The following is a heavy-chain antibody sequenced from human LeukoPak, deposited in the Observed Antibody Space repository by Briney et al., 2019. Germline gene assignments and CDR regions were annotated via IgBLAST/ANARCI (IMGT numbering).Heavy chain of an antibody. CDR2: ISPNSGGT. CDR3: AREMLTIARLYYYGMDV. J-gene: IGHJ6*02. Sequence: ASVKVSCKASGYTFTSYDINWVRQAPGRGLEWMGWISPNSGGTNYAQKFQGRVTMTRDTSISTAYMELSRLRSDDTAVYYCAREMLTIARLYYYGMDVWGQGTTVTVSS. D-gene: IGHD1-1*01. V-gene: IGHV1-2*02. CDR1: GYTFTSYD.